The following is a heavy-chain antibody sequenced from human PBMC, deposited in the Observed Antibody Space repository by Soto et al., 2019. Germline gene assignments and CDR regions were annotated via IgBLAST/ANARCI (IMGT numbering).Heavy chain of an antibody. J-gene: IGHJ6*02. V-gene: IGHV1-69*13. Sequence: SVKVSCKASGGTFSSYAISWVRQAPGQGLEWMGGIIPIFGTANYAQKFQGRVTITADESTSTAYMELSSLRSEDTAVYYRARGRITIFGVARGPTTYYYYGMDVWGQGTTVIVSS. CDR2: IIPIFGTA. CDR3: ARGRITIFGVARGPTTYYYYGMDV. D-gene: IGHD3-3*01. CDR1: GGTFSSYA.